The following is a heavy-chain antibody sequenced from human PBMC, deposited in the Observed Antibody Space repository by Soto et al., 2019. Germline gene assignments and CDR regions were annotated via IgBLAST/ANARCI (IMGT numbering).Heavy chain of an antibody. CDR3: AKTPGVITVITSFYH. Sequence: GGSLRLSCVASGFTFNKYALAWVRQAPGKGLEWVSAISGSGASTYDADSVKGRFTISRDNSNNTLYLQMNSLRAEDTAVYYCAKTPGVITVITSFYHWCQGTPGTVSS. CDR1: GFTFNKYA. V-gene: IGHV3-23*01. D-gene: IGHD3-16*01. J-gene: IGHJ4*02. CDR2: ISGSGAST.